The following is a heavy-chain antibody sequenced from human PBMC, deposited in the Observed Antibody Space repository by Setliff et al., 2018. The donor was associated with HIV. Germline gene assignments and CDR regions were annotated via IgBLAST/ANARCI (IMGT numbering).Heavy chain of an antibody. J-gene: IGHJ4*02. CDR3: GRGVLYGLSEY. CDR2: VIPVFGEP. CDR1: GDIPRHYG. V-gene: IGHV1-69*13. D-gene: IGHD3-10*01. Sequence: ASVKVSCKASGDIPRHYGFNWVRQAPGQGLEWVGSVIPVFGEPHYAQRLQGRVTITADRSSNTAYMEIMSLRSDDTATYYCGRGVLYGLSEYWGPGSLVTVSS.